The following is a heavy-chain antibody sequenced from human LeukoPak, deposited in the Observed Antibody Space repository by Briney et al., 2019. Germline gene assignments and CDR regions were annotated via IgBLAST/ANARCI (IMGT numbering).Heavy chain of an antibody. Sequence: ASVKVSCKASGYTFTGYYMHWVRQAPGQGLEWMGWINPNSGGTNYAQKFQGRVTMTRDTSISTAYMELSRLRSDDTAVYYCARLVRNLWFGELWTRYYMDVWGKGTTVTISS. J-gene: IGHJ6*03. D-gene: IGHD3-10*01. CDR2: INPNSGGT. V-gene: IGHV1-2*02. CDR3: ARLVRNLWFGELWTRYYMDV. CDR1: GYTFTGYY.